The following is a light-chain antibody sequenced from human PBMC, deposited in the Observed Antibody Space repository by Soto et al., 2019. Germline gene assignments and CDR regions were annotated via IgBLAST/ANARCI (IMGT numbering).Light chain of an antibody. Sequence: DIQMTQSPSSLSASVGDRVTITCRASQGINHYLAWFQQKPGKVPKLLIYATSTLQSGVPSRFSGSGSGTEFTPTISSLQAEDVATHHCQKYNIGPSWTFGQGTKVDIK. CDR3: QKYNIGPSWT. V-gene: IGKV1-27*01. J-gene: IGKJ1*01. CDR2: ATS. CDR1: QGINHY.